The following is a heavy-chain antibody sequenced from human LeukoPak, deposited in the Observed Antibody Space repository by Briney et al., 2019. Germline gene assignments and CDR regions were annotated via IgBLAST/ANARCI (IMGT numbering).Heavy chain of an antibody. D-gene: IGHD1-26*01. J-gene: IGHJ5*02. CDR1: GFTFSGSA. V-gene: IGHV3-73*01. CDR3: TRQGATRDWFDP. CDR2: IRSKANSYAT. Sequence: GGSLKLSCAASGFTFSGSAMHWVRQASGKGLEWVGRIRSKANSYATAYAASVKGRFTISRDDSKNTAYLQMNSLKTEDTAVYYCTRQGATRDWFDPWGQGTLVTVSS.